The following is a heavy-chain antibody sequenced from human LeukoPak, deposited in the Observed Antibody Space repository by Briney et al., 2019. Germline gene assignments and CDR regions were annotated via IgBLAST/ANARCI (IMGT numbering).Heavy chain of an antibody. V-gene: IGHV6-1*01. CDR3: ARRLTQYDCFDP. Sequence: SQTLSPTCAISGDSVSSNSVTWNWIRQSPSRGLEWLGRTYYRSTWYNDYAVSVRGRITVNPDTSKNLFSLHLNSVTPEDTAVYYCARRLTQYDCFDPWGQGILVTVSS. CDR2: TYYRSTWYN. D-gene: IGHD2-2*01. CDR1: GDSVSSNSVT. J-gene: IGHJ5*02.